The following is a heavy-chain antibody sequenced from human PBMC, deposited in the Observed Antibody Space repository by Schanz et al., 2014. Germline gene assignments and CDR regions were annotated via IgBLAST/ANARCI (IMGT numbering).Heavy chain of an antibody. V-gene: IGHV1-2*02. CDR1: GYVFTAYY. CDR2: TNPNGGA. CDR3: ARDVGRPGHFWYFDL. J-gene: IGHJ2*01. D-gene: IGHD1-1*01. Sequence: QGHLVQSGAEVKEPGASVQVSCKASGYVFTAYYMHWVRQAPGQGLEWMGVTNPNGGAEFAQKFQGRIDMTRDTSTTTFYMELSSLTSDDTAVYFCARDVGRPGHFWYFDLWGRGTLVTVSS.